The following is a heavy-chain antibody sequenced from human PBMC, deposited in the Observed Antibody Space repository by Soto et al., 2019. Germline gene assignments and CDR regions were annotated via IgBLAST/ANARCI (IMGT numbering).Heavy chain of an antibody. V-gene: IGHV1-69*08. CDR2: IIPILGIA. J-gene: IGHJ6*02. D-gene: IGHD3-10*01. CDR3: GRDVVRGVRARYYYDGMGV. Sequence: QVQLVQSGAEVKKPGSSVKVSCKASGGTFSSYTISWVRQAPGQGLEWMGRIIPILGIANYAQKFQGRVTITPAHSATNACLGLCILSSEDTAVYYCGRDVVRGVRARYYYDGMGVWGQGSTVAVSS. CDR1: GGTFSSYT.